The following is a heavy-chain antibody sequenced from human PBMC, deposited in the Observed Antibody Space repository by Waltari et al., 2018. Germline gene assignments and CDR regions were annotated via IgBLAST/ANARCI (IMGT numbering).Heavy chain of an antibody. CDR1: GGSISSSSYY. V-gene: IGHV4-39*07. Sequence: QLQLQESGPGLVKPSETLSLTCTVSGGSISSSSYYWGWIRQPPGKGLEWIGSSYYSGSTYYNPSLKSRVTISVDTSKNQFSLKLSSVTAADTAVYYCARELDGDYRRLFDYWGQGTLVTVSS. J-gene: IGHJ4*02. D-gene: IGHD4-17*01. CDR2: SYYSGST. CDR3: ARELDGDYRRLFDY.